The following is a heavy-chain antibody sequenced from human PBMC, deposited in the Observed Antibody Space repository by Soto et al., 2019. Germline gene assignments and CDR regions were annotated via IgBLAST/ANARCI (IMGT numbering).Heavy chain of an antibody. Sequence: PSETLSLTCTFSGCSISSYYWSWIRQPPGKGLEWIGYIYYSGSTHYNPSLKSRVTISVDTSKNQFSLKLSSVTAADTAVYYCAIVTDSSGYIFDYWGQGTLVTVSS. CDR3: AIVTDSSGYIFDY. J-gene: IGHJ4*02. CDR2: IYYSGST. D-gene: IGHD3-22*01. CDR1: GCSISSYY. V-gene: IGHV4-59*08.